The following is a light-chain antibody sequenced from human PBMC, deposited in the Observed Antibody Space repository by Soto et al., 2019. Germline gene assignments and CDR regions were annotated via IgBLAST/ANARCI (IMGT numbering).Light chain of an antibody. CDR3: SSFTSTSTWM. CDR2: EAF. J-gene: IGLJ3*02. V-gene: IGLV2-14*01. Sequence: QSVLTQPASVSGSPGQTITISCTGSNSDVGGHDYVSWYLQHPGKAPKLLSYEAFNRPSGVSDRFSGSKSGSTASLTISGLQAEDEGDYYCSSFTSTSTWMFGGGTKLTVL. CDR1: NSDVGGHDY.